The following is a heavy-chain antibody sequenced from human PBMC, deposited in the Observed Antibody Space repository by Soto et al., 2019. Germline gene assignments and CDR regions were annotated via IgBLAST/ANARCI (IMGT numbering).Heavy chain of an antibody. J-gene: IGHJ6*03. Sequence: QVQLVESGGGVVQPGRSLRLSCAASGFTFSSYGMHWVRQAPGKGLEWVAVISYDGSNKYYADSVKGRFTISRDNSKNTLYLQMNSLRAEDTAVYYCAKVGSMVRGVRRKYYYYYMDVWGKGTTVTVSS. CDR2: ISYDGSNK. CDR3: AKVGSMVRGVRRKYYYYYMDV. D-gene: IGHD3-10*01. CDR1: GFTFSSYG. V-gene: IGHV3-30*18.